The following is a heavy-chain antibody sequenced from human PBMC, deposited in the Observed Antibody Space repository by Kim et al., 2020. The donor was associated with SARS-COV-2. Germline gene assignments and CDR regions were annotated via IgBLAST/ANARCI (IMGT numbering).Heavy chain of an antibody. D-gene: IGHD2-15*01. Sequence: GDGYTEYAERFQGRVTFTRDTSASTAYMELSGLRSEDSAVFYCLGGYYFDYWGQGTPVTVSS. CDR3: LGGYYFDY. CDR2: GDGYT. V-gene: IGHV1-3*01. J-gene: IGHJ4*02.